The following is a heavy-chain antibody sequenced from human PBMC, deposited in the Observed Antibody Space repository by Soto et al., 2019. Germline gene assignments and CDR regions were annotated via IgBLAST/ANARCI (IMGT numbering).Heavy chain of an antibody. V-gene: IGHV1-3*01. Sequence: QVQLGQSGAEVKKPGASVRVWCKASGYTFSTYALHWVRQAPGQRLEWMGWINAGNGNTKYSQTFQGRVTFTRDTSASTAYMELSSLRSEDTAVFYCASPSYGSGNFYWGQGTLVTVSS. J-gene: IGHJ4*02. D-gene: IGHD3-10*01. CDR1: GYTFSTYA. CDR3: ASPSYGSGNFY. CDR2: INAGNGNT.